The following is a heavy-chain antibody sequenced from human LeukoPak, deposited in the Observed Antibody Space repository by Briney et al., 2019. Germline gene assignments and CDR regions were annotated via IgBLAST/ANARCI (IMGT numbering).Heavy chain of an antibody. J-gene: IGHJ4*02. CDR2: IYYSGST. CDR3: ARGQYCGGDCYSWYFDY. V-gene: IGHV4-31*03. CDR1: GGSISSGGYY. Sequence: SETLSLTCTVSGGSISSGGYYWSWLRQHPGKGLEWIGYIYYSGSTYYNPSLKSRVTISVDTSKNQFSLKLSSVTAADTAVYYCARGQYCGGDCYSWYFDYWGQGTLVTVSS. D-gene: IGHD2-21*02.